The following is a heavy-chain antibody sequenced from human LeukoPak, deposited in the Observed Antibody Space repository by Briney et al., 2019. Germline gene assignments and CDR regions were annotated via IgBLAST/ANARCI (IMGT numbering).Heavy chain of an antibody. J-gene: IGHJ1*01. Sequence: SETLSLTCAVYGGSFSGYYWSWIRQPPGKGLEWIGEINHSGSTNYNPSLKSRVTISVDTSKNQFSLKLSSVTAADTAVYYCARAPYFQSTRFQHWGQGTLATVSS. CDR2: INHSGST. CDR1: GGSFSGYY. V-gene: IGHV4-34*01. CDR3: ARAPYFQSTRFQH. D-gene: IGHD5/OR15-5a*01.